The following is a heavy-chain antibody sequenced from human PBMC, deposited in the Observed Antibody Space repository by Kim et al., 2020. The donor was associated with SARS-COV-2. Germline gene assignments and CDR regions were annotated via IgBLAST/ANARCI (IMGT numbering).Heavy chain of an antibody. Sequence: GGSLRLSCAASGFTFSSYAMHWVRQAPGKGLEWVAVISYDGSNKYYADSVKGRFTISRDNSKNTLYLQMNSLRAEDTAVYYCARDLGSSSGWYAFAFDI. CDR3: ARDLGSSSGWYAFAFDI. V-gene: IGHV3-30*04. CDR1: GFTFSSYA. CDR2: ISYDGSNK. J-gene: IGHJ3*02. D-gene: IGHD6-19*01.